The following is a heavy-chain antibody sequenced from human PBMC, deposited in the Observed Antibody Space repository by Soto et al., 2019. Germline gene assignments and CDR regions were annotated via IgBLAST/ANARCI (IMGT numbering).Heavy chain of an antibody. CDR3: ARGGYYFYMDV. D-gene: IGHD1-26*01. V-gene: IGHV4-4*02. CDR1: GGSISISNW. J-gene: IGHJ6*03. CDR2: IHHSGST. Sequence: QVQLQESGPGLVKPSETLSLTCAVSGGSISISNWWSWVRQTPGKGLEWIGQIHHSGSTNYSPSLTSRVTISVDKSKNQFSLKMNSVTAADTAVYYCARGGYYFYMDVWGKGTTVNVSS.